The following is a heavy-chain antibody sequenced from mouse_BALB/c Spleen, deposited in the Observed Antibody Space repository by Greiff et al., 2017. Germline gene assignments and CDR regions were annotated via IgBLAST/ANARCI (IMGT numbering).Heavy chain of an antibody. D-gene: IGHD2-1*01. CDR1: GFTFSDYY. CDR2: ISDGGSYT. V-gene: IGHV5-4*02. Sequence: VQLKESGGGLVKPGGSLKLSCAASGFTFSDYYMYWVRQTPEKRLEWVATISDGGSYTYYPDSVKGRFTISRDNAKNNLYLQMSSLKSEDTAMYYCARGDGNYGDWYFDVWGAGATVTVSS. J-gene: IGHJ1*01. CDR3: ARGDGNYGDWYFDV.